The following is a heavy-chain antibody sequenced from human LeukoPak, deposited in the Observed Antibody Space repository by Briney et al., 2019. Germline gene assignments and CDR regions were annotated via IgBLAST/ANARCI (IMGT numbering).Heavy chain of an antibody. V-gene: IGHV3-48*01. CDR1: GFTFRSYS. D-gene: IGHD3-10*01. J-gene: IGHJ4*02. CDR2: ISSGSSTI. Sequence: PGGSLRLSCAASGFTFRSYSMNWVRQAPGKGLEWVSYISSGSSTIYYADSVKGRFTISRDNSKNTVYLQVISLTAEDTAVYYCAKDDAWLRFGEWSQGTLVTVSS. CDR3: AKDDAWLRFGE.